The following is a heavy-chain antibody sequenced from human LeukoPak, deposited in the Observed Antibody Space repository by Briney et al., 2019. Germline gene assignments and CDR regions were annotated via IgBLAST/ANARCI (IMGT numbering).Heavy chain of an antibody. CDR3: ASSRGTYYYYGMDV. CDR1: GGSFSGYY. D-gene: IGHD1-1*01. J-gene: IGHJ6*02. CDR2: INHSGST. Sequence: AETLSLTCAVYGGSFSGYYWSWVRQPPGKGLEWIGEINHSGSTNYNASLKSRVTISVDTSKNQFSLKLSSVTAADTAVYYCASSRGTYYYYGMDVWGQGTTVTVSS. V-gene: IGHV4-34*01.